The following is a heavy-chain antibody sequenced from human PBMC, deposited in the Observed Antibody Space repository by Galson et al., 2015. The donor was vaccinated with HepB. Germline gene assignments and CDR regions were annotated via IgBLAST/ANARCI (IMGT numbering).Heavy chain of an antibody. J-gene: IGHJ6*03. CDR3: AKEGPPLGYMDV. D-gene: IGHD7-27*01. CDR1: GGSISSGDYY. CDR2: IYYSGST. Sequence: TLSLTCTVSGGSISSGDYYWSWIRQPPGKGLEWIGYIYYSGSTYYNPSLKSRVTISVDTSKNQFSLKLSSVTAADTAVYYCAKEGPPLGYMDVWGKGTTVTVSS. V-gene: IGHV4-30-4*01.